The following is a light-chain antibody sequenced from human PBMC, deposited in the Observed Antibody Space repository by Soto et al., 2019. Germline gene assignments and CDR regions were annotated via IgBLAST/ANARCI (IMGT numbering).Light chain of an antibody. CDR3: SSYSPSCTLYV. Sequence: QSALTQPASVSGSPGQSITISCTGTSSDVGAYNYVSWYQQHPGKAPRLMICDVSNRPAGVSNRFSGSKSGNTASLTISGLHAEDEADYCCSSYSPSCTLYVFGSGTKLTVL. CDR1: SSDVGAYNY. CDR2: DVS. J-gene: IGLJ1*01. V-gene: IGLV2-14*01.